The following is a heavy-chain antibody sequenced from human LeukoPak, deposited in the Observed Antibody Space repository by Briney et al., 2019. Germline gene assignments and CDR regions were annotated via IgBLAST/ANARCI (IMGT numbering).Heavy chain of an antibody. D-gene: IGHD3-10*01. CDR1: GGSFSGYY. J-gene: IGHJ4*02. CDR2: INHSGST. Sequence: SETLSLTCAVYGGSFSGYYWSWIRQPPGKGLEWIGEINHSGSTNYNPSLKSRVTISVDTSKNQFSLKLSSVTAADTAVYYCARGHPSGYWGQGTLVTVSS. V-gene: IGHV4-34*01. CDR3: ARGHPSGY.